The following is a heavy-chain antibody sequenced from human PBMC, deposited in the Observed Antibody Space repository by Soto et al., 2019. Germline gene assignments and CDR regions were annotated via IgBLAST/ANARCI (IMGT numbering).Heavy chain of an antibody. CDR2: IDPSDSYT. CDR3: AGLSYDPPYYYGMDV. Sequence: PGESLKISCKVSGYSFTSYWISWVRQMPGKGLEWMGRIDPSDSYTNYSPSFQGHVTISADKSISTAYLQWSSLKASDTAMYYCAGLSYDPPYYYGMDVWGQGTTVTVSS. J-gene: IGHJ6*02. D-gene: IGHD3-3*01. CDR1: GYSFTSYW. V-gene: IGHV5-10-1*01.